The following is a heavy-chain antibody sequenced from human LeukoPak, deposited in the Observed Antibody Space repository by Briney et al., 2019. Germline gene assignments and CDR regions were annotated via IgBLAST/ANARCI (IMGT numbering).Heavy chain of an antibody. CDR3: ARVVHDILTGYFSSFDC. V-gene: IGHV3-20*04. Sequence: PGGSLRLSCEASGFTFDEYGMSWVRQVPGKGLEWVAGINWNGGSTGYADSVKGQFTISRDNAKNSLYLQMNSLRAEDTAFYYCARVVHDILTGYFSSFDCWGQGTLVTVSS. CDR1: GFTFDEYG. J-gene: IGHJ4*02. D-gene: IGHD3-9*01. CDR2: INWNGGST.